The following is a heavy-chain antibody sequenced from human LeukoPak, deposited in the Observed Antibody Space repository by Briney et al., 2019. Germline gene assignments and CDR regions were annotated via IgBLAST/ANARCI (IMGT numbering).Heavy chain of an antibody. CDR2: INPNSGGT. CDR1: GYTFTGYY. D-gene: IGHD3-16*01. CDR3: ARDGAIRSRRSNWFDP. V-gene: IGHV1-2*02. Sequence: ASVKVSCKASGYTFTGYYMHWVRQAPGQGHEWMGWINPNSGGTNYAQKFQGRVTMTRDTSISTAYMELSRLRSDDTAVYYCARDGAIRSRRSNWFDPWGQGTLVTVSS. J-gene: IGHJ5*02.